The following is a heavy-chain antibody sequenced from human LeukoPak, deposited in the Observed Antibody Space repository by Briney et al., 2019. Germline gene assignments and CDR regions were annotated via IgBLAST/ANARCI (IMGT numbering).Heavy chain of an antibody. D-gene: IGHD1-7*01. V-gene: IGHV3-30*03. CDR1: GFTFSSYG. CDR2: ISYDGSNK. CDR3: ARERYNWNYGWYYYMDV. J-gene: IGHJ6*03. Sequence: GGSLRLSCTASGFTFSSYGIHWVRQAPGKGLEWVAVISYDGSNKYFADSVKGRFTISRDNSKNTLFLQMNSLRAEDTAVYYCARERYNWNYGWYYYMDVWGKGTTVTVSS.